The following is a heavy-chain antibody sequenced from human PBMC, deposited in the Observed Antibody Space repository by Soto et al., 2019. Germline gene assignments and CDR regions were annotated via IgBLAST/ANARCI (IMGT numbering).Heavy chain of an antibody. J-gene: IGHJ6*03. V-gene: IGHV3-74*01. CDR3: ARGGASPYYYYMDV. CDR1: GFTFSSYW. Sequence: GGSLRLSCAASGFTFSSYWMHWVRQAPGKGLVWVSRINSDGSSTSYADSVKGRFTISRDNAKNTLYLQMNSLRAEDTAVYYCARGGASPYYYYMDVWGKGTTVTVSS. CDR2: INSDGSST. D-gene: IGHD4-17*01.